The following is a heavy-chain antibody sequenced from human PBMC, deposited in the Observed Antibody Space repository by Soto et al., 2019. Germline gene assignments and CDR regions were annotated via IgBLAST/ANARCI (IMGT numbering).Heavy chain of an antibody. D-gene: IGHD6-6*01. Sequence: PSETLSLTCSVSGDSVSSRGYYWTWIRQHPGKGLEWIGYIYSSGGTYYNPSLKSRVTMSSDTSKNQFSLSLSSVTAADTAVYYCARGPQLAARPYPSDYWGQGTLVTVSS. CDR1: GDSVSSRGYY. V-gene: IGHV4-31*03. CDR3: ARGPQLAARPYPSDY. J-gene: IGHJ4*02. CDR2: IYSSGGT.